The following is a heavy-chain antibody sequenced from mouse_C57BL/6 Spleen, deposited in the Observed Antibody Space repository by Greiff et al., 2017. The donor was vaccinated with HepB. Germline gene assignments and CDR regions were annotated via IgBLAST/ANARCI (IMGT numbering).Heavy chain of an antibody. CDR2: IDPETGGT. CDR1: GYTFTDYE. CDR3: TRGEGVLLRDFDV. D-gene: IGHD1-1*01. V-gene: IGHV1-15*01. J-gene: IGHJ1*03. Sequence: LQESGAELVRPGASVTLSCKASGYTFTDYEMHWVKQTPVHGLEWIGAIDPETGGTAYNQKFKGKAILTADKSSSTAYMELRSLTSEDSAVYYCTRGEGVLLRDFDVWGTGTTVTVSS.